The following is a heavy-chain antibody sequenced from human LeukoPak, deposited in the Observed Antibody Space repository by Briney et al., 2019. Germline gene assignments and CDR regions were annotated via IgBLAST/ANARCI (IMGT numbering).Heavy chain of an antibody. CDR1: GFNFSGYG. Sequence: PGGSLRLSCAASGFNFSGYGMHGVRQAPDKGLEWVAVIWYDGNNKYYADSVKGRLTISRDNSKNTLYLQMNSLRVEDTAVYYCAKDWGYTTMVSYYFDYWGQGALVTVSS. J-gene: IGHJ4*02. V-gene: IGHV3-33*06. CDR3: AKDWGYTTMVSYYFDY. CDR2: IWYDGNNK. D-gene: IGHD5-18*01.